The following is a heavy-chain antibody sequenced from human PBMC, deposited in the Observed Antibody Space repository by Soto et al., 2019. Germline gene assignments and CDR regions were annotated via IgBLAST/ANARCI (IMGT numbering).Heavy chain of an antibody. CDR1: GYTFTSYA. V-gene: IGHV1-3*01. J-gene: IGHJ4*02. CDR2: INAGNGNT. D-gene: IGHD5-18*01. Sequence: GASVKVSCKASGYTFTSYAIHWVRQAPGQRLEWMGWINAGNGNTKYSQKFQGRVTITRDTSASTAYMELSSLRSEDTAVYYCAREGYSYGYTYFDYWGQGTMVTVSS. CDR3: AREGYSYGYTYFDY.